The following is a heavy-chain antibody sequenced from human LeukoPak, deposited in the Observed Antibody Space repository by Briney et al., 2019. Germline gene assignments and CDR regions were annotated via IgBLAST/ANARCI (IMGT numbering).Heavy chain of an antibody. J-gene: IGHJ5*02. CDR1: GYTFTSYD. V-gene: IGHV1-8*01. CDR2: MNPNSGNT. D-gene: IGHD3-10*01. CDR3: ARGKTHYYGSGSAYNWFDP. Sequence: ASVKVSCKASGYTFTSYDINWVRQATGQGLEWMGWMNPNSGNTGYAQKFQGRVTMTRNTSIGTAYMELSSLRSEDTAVYYCARGKTHYYGSGSAYNWFDPWGQGTLVTVSS.